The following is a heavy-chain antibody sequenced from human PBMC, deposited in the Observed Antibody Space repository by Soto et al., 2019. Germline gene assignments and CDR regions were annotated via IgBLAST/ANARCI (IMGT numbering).Heavy chain of an antibody. Sequence: GGSLRLSCAASGFTFSSYGMHWVRQAPGKGLEWVAVIWYDGSNKYYADSVKGRFTISRDNSKNTLYLQMNSLRAEDTAVYYCARGTAYYDILTKGGGPLGYWGQGTLVTVSS. D-gene: IGHD3-9*01. CDR1: GFTFSSYG. CDR2: IWYDGSNK. CDR3: ARGTAYYDILTKGGGPLGY. J-gene: IGHJ4*02. V-gene: IGHV3-33*01.